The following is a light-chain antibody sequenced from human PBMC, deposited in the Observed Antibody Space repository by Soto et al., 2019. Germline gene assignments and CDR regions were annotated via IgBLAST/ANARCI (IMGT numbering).Light chain of an antibody. CDR1: SSDVGGYNY. J-gene: IGLJ1*01. CDR3: SSLTSSSSRGV. CDR2: EVT. V-gene: IGLV2-14*01. Sequence: QSALTQPASVSGSPGQSITISCTGSSSDVGGYNYVSWYQHHPGKAPKLIIFEVTNRPSGIANRFSGSKSSNTASLTISGLQAEDEAEYYCSSLTSSSSRGVFGTGTKLTVL.